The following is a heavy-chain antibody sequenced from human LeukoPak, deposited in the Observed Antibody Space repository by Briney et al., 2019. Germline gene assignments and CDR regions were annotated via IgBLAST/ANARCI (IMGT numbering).Heavy chain of an antibody. CDR3: ARCFQVIQLWLRGPSYMDV. CDR2: IYYSGST. V-gene: IGHV4-59*08. Sequence: ASETLSLTCTVSGCSISSYYWSWIRQPPGKGLEWIGYIYYSGSTNYNPSLKSRVTISVDTSKNQFSLKLSSVTAADTAVYYCARCFQVIQLWLRGPSYMDVWGKGTTVTVSS. J-gene: IGHJ6*03. D-gene: IGHD5-18*01. CDR1: GCSISSYY.